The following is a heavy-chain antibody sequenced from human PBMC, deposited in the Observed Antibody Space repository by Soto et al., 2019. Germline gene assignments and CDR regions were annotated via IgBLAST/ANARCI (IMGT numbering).Heavy chain of an antibody. J-gene: IGHJ5*02. CDR3: VRESVASGPNYFDT. V-gene: IGHV4-30-2*06. D-gene: IGHD6-6*01. CDR1: GGTITGGLSS. CDR2: IYHSGST. Sequence: SETLSLTCSVAGGTITGGLSSWNWIRQSPGKGLEWIAYIYHSGSTYYNPSLKSRVTISVDRSENQFSLKLTSVTAADTAVYYCVRESVASGPNYFDTWGQGTLVTVSS.